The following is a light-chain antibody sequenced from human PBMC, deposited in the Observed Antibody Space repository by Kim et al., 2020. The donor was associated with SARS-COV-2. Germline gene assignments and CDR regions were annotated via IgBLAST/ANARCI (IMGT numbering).Light chain of an antibody. CDR2: DAS. CDR3: QQRSNWPPLT. J-gene: IGKJ4*01. Sequence: EIVLTQSPATLSWSPGERATLSCRASQSISTYLAWYQQKPGQAPRLLIYDASTRATGIPARFSGSGSGTDFTLTISSIEPEDFAVYYCQQRSNWPPLTFGGGTKVYI. CDR1: QSISTY. V-gene: IGKV3-11*01.